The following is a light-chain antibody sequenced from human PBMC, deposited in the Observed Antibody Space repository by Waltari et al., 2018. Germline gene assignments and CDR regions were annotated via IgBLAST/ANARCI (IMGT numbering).Light chain of an antibody. CDR2: GRN. V-gene: IGLV1-44*01. Sequence: QSQLTQPPSASGTPGQRVTISCSGSDSNIGRNTVNWYQHFPGTAPKLPIYGRNQRPSCVPDLFSGSNSGTSSSLAISGLRSEDEATYYCAAWDYNGNCRVIFVGGTKLTVL. J-gene: IGLJ2*01. CDR3: AAWDYNGNCRVI. CDR1: DSNIGRNT.